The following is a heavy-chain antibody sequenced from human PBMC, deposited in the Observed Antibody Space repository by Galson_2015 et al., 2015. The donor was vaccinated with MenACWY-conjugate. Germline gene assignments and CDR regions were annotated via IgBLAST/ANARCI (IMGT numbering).Heavy chain of an antibody. CDR2: ISTSQGNT. CDR1: GLIFTNNG. V-gene: IGHV1-18*04. D-gene: IGHD2-15*01. Sequence: SMKVSCKASGLIFTNNGFRWVRQAPGQGLEWMGWISTSQGNTRYARKFQGRVTMSTDISTSTAYMELTSLTSDDTVVYYCVREMWYFDHWGQGSMVIVSS. CDR3: VREMWYFDH. J-gene: IGHJ4*02.